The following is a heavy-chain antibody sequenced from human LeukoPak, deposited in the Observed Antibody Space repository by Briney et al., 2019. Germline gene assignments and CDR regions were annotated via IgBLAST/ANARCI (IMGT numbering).Heavy chain of an antibody. CDR2: ISAYNGNT. CDR3: ARRGGGSYLFLNYYYYMDV. Sequence: ASVKVSCKASGYTFTSYGISWVRQAPGQGLEWMGWISAYNGNTNYAQTVQGRVTMTTDTSTSTAYMELRSLRSDDTAVYYCARRGGGSYLFLNYYYYMDVWGKGTTVTVSS. V-gene: IGHV1-18*01. J-gene: IGHJ6*03. CDR1: GYTFTSYG. D-gene: IGHD1-26*01.